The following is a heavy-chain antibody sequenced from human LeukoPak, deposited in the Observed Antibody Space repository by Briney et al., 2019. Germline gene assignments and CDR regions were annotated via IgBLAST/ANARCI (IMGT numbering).Heavy chain of an antibody. J-gene: IGHJ3*02. CDR1: SGSISSSSYY. CDR2: IYYSAST. Sequence: SETLSLTCTVSSGSISSSSYYWGWIRQPPGKGLGWIGSIYYSASTYYNPSLKSRVTISIDTSKNQFSLKLSSVTAADTAVYYCAARSITWNAFNIWGQGTMVTVSS. CDR3: AARSITWNAFNI. V-gene: IGHV4-39*01. D-gene: IGHD1-1*01.